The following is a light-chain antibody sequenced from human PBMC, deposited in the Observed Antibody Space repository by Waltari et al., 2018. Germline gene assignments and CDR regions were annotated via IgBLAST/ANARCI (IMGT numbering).Light chain of an antibody. CDR1: SLRSYY. Sequence: SSELTQDPAVSVALGQTVRITCQGDSLRSYYASWYQKKPGQAPVLVIYGKNNRPSGIPDRFSGSSSGNTASLTITGAQAEDEADNYCNSRDSSGNHLGVFGGGTKLTVL. CDR3: NSRDSSGNHLGV. J-gene: IGLJ3*02. V-gene: IGLV3-19*01. CDR2: GKN.